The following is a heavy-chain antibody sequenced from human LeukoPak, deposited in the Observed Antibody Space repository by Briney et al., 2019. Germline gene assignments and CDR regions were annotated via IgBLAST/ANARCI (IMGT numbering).Heavy chain of an antibody. D-gene: IGHD1/OR15-1a*01. CDR3: ARNNIGTRTYDY. Sequence: SETLSLTCTVSGGSISSYYWSWIRQPPGKGLEWIGYIYYSGSTNYNPSLKTRVTISVDTSKNQFSLKLSSVTAADTAVYYCARNNIGTRTYDYWGQGTLVTVSS. CDR1: GGSISSYY. J-gene: IGHJ4*02. CDR2: IYYSGST. V-gene: IGHV4-59*01.